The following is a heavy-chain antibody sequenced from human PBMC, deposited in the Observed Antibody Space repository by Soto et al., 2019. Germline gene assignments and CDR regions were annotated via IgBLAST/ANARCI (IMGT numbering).Heavy chain of an antibody. CDR1: GGSFSGYY. CDR2: INHSGST. CDR3: ATGYVSGT. J-gene: IGHJ4*02. Sequence: SETLSLTCAVYGGSFSGYYWSWIRQPPGKGLEWIGEINHSGSTNYNPSLKSRVTISVDTSKNQFSLKLSSVTAADTAVYYCATGYVSGTWGQGTLVTVSS. V-gene: IGHV4-34*01. D-gene: IGHD3-10*01.